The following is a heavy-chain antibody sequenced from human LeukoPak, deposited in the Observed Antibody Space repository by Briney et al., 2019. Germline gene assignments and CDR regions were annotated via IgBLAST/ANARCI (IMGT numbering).Heavy chain of an antibody. CDR3: LRDLNWSLDQ. CDR1: GFTVSSNY. J-gene: IGHJ4*02. D-gene: IGHD1-20*01. CDR2: IKSDGITI. Sequence: GGSLRLSCAASGFTVSSNYMSWVRQAPGKGLVWVSRIKSDGITITYADSVKGRFTISRDNAKNTLYLQMNSLRAEDTAVYYCLRDLNWSLDQWGQGTLVTVSS. V-gene: IGHV3-74*01.